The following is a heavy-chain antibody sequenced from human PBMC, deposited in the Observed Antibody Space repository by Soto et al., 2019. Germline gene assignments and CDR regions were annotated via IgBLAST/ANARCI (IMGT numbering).Heavy chain of an antibody. J-gene: IGHJ5*02. CDR1: GGSISSSSFS. CDR3: ARHVDCSSTSCYSWFDP. V-gene: IGHV4-39*01. Sequence: QLQLQESGPGLVKPSETLSLTCTVSGGSISSSSFSWGWIRQPPGKGLEWIGSINYSGSTYYNPSLKSRVTISGGTSKNQFSLKLSSVTAADAAVYYCARHVDCSSTSCYSWFDPWGRGTLVTVSS. CDR2: INYSGST. D-gene: IGHD2-2*01.